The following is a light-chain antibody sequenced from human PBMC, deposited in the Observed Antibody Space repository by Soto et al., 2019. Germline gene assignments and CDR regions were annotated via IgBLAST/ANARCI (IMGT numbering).Light chain of an antibody. CDR3: GTWDSSLSGG. V-gene: IGLV1-51*02. Sequence: QSVLTQPPSVSAAPGQRVTISCSGSSSNIGNNYVSWYQQLPGTAPKLLIFENNKRPSGIPDRFSGSKSDTSATLGITGHQTGDEADYYCGTWDSSLSGGLGGGTKLTVL. J-gene: IGLJ2*01. CDR1: SSNIGNNY. CDR2: ENN.